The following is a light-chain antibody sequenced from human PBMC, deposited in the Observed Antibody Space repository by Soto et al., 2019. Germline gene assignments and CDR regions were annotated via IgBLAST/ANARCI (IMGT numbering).Light chain of an antibody. V-gene: IGLV1-40*01. J-gene: IGLJ2*01. CDR2: GYF. CDR3: QSYDSSLSGVV. Sequence: QSVLTQPPSVSGAPGQRVTISCTGSSSNIGAGYDVHWYQQLPGTPPKLLIYGYFNRPSGVPDRFSGSKSGTSASLAITGRQAEDEAGYYCQSYDSSLSGVVFGGGTKLTVL. CDR1: SSNIGAGYD.